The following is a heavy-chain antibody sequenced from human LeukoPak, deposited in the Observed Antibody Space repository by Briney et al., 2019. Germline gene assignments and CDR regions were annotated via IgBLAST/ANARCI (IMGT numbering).Heavy chain of an antibody. D-gene: IGHD1-26*01. J-gene: IGHJ4*02. CDR3: ARAPGADYFDY. V-gene: IGHV4-39*01. CDR2: IYYSGST. Sequence: PSETLSLTCTVSGGSISSSSYYWGWIRQPPGKGLEWIGSIYYSGSTYYNPSLKSRVTISVDTSKNQFSLKLSSVTAADTAVYYCARAPGADYFDYWGQGTLVTVSS. CDR1: GGSISSSSYY.